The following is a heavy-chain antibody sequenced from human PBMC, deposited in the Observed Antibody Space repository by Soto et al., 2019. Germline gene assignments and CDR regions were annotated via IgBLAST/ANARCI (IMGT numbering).Heavy chain of an antibody. J-gene: IGHJ4*02. CDR2: IIPIFGTA. CDR1: GGTFNRNT. V-gene: IGHV1-69*13. CDR3: ARQFDYDSSGYYYVY. D-gene: IGHD3-22*01. Sequence: SVKVSCKASGGTFNRNTISWVRQAPGQGLEWMGGIIPIFGTANYAQKFQGRVTITADESTNTAYMELSRLRSEDTAVYYCARQFDYDSSGYYYVYWGQGTLVTVSS.